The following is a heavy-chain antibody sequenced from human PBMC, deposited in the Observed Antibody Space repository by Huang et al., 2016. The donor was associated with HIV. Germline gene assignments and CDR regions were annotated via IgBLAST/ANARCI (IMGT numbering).Heavy chain of an antibody. D-gene: IGHD3-10*01. J-gene: IGHJ4*02. CDR2: INTNAGNP. CDR3: LIILVRGLIDAVDY. CDR1: GYPFPSHT. V-gene: IGHV7-4-1*02. Sequence: QVQLVQSGSELKKPGASVKVSCKASGYPFPSHTINWVRQAPGQGLEWMGGINTNAGNPRYAPGFTGRSVCSLDTSVSTAYLQISSLKAEDTAVYYCLIILVRGLIDAVDYWGQGTLVTVSS.